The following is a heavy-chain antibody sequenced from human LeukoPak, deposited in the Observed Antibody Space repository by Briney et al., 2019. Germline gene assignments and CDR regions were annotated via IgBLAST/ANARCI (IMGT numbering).Heavy chain of an antibody. D-gene: IGHD3-10*01. V-gene: IGHV4-4*02. CDR3: ARSGSGRSHYFDY. Sequence: SETLSLTCAVSGGSISSSNWWSWVRQPPGKGLEWIGEIYHSGSTNYNPSLKSRVTISVDKSKNQFSLKLSSVTAADTAVYYCARSGSGRSHYFDYWGQGTLVTVSS. CDR2: IYHSGST. CDR1: GGSISSSNW. J-gene: IGHJ4*02.